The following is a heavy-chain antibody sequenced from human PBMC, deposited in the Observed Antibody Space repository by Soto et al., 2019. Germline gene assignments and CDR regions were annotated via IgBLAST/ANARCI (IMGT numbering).Heavy chain of an antibody. CDR2: IYPSGST. V-gene: IGHV4-4*02. CDR1: GGSISSSNW. CDR3: ARSYNSSWYYYDMDV. D-gene: IGHD6-13*01. J-gene: IGHJ6*02. Sequence: QVQLQESGPGLVKPSGTLSLTCAVSGGSISSSNWWSWVRQPPGKGLEWIGEIYPSGSTNYNPSLKSRVTISVDKSKNQFSQKLSSGTAADTAVYYCARSYNSSWYYYDMDVWGQGTTVTVSS.